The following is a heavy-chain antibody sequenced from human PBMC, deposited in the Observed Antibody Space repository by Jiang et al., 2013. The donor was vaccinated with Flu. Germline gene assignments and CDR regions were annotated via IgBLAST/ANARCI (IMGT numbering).Heavy chain of an antibody. CDR2: VYYIGTT. J-gene: IGHJ4*02. D-gene: IGHD3-16*01. CDR3: ARTLWGLRLGGYYFDS. CDR1: NGSISDYY. V-gene: IGHV4-59*08. Sequence: GSGLVKPSETLSLTCTVSNGSISDYYWSWIRQSPGKGLEWIGYVYYIGTTKYNPSLQSRVSISVDTSKKQFSLTLTSVTAADTAVYYCARTLWGLRLGGYYFDSWGQGTLVTVSS.